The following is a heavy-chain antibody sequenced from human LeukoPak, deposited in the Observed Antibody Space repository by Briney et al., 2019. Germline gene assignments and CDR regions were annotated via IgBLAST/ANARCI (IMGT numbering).Heavy chain of an antibody. Sequence: PGGSLRLSCAASGFTFSSYSMNWVRQAPGKGLEWVSYISSSSSTIYYADSVKGRFTISRDNAKNSLYLQMNSLRAEDTAVYYCARDPTSLTTLDAFDIWGQGTMVTVSS. J-gene: IGHJ3*02. CDR1: GFTFSSYS. D-gene: IGHD4-11*01. CDR3: ARDPTSLTTLDAFDI. CDR2: ISSSSSTI. V-gene: IGHV3-48*01.